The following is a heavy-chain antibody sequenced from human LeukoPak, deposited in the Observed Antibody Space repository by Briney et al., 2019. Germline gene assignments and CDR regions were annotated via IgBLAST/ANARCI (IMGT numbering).Heavy chain of an antibody. V-gene: IGHV1-18*01. D-gene: IGHD6-13*01. J-gene: IGHJ3*02. Sequence: EASVKVSCKASGYTFTSYGISWVRRAPGQGLEWMGWISAYNGNTNYAQKLQGRVTMTTDTSTSTAYMELRSLRSDDTAVYYCAIANGFVAAAGPDAFDIWGQGTMVTVSS. CDR3: AIANGFVAAAGPDAFDI. CDR2: ISAYNGNT. CDR1: GYTFTSYG.